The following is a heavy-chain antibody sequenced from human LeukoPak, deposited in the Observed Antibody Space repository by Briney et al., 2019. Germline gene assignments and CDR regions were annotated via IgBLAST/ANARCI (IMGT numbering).Heavy chain of an antibody. D-gene: IGHD3-22*01. CDR1: GYSFTNYD. V-gene: IGHV1-8*03. CDR3: AREDFYDSGSNDY. J-gene: IGHJ4*02. Sequence: ASVKVSCKASGYSFTNYDINWVRQATGQGLEWMGWMNPNSGITAYAQKFQGGVTITRNTSISTAYMELSSLRSEDTAVYYCAREDFYDSGSNDYWGQGTLVTVSS. CDR2: MNPNSGIT.